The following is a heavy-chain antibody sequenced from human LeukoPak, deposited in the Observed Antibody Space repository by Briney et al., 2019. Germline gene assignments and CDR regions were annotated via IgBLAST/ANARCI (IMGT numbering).Heavy chain of an antibody. CDR3: TRAPPGMTMMTDY. CDR1: GYTCINYH. CDR2: VSTNDGKT. Sequence: AAVRVSCKASGYTCINYHIAWGGQATGEGRVWMGGVSTNDGKTVYAQTFQGRVTMTTDTSSGVADLELRSQPYDDTAVYYCTRAPPGMTMMTDYWGQGTLVTVSS. D-gene: IGHD3-22*01. J-gene: IGHJ4*02. V-gene: IGHV1-18*01.